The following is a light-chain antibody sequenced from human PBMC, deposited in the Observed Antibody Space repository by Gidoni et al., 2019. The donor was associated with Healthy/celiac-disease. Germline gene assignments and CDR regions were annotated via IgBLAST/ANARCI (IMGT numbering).Light chain of an antibody. CDR1: QSISSY. V-gene: IGKV1-39*01. CDR3: QQSYRTPYT. J-gene: IGKJ2*01. CDR2: AAS. Sequence: DIQMTKSPSSLSASAGDRVTITCRASQSISSYLNWYQQKPGKAPKPLIYAASSVQSGVPSRFSGSGSVTDFTLTISSLQPEDFATYYCQQSYRTPYTFGQGTKLEIK.